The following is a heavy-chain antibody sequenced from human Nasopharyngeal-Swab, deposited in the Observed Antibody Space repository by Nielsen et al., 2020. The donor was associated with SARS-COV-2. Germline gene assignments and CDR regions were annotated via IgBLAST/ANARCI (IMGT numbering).Heavy chain of an antibody. J-gene: IGHJ3*02. D-gene: IGHD3-10*01. CDR3: AREIYYGSGSYYVDDAFDI. CDR2: LNPNSGGT. V-gene: IGHV1-2*02. Sequence: ASVKVSCKASGYSFTGYYLHWVRQAPGQGPEWVGSLNPNSGGTNYAQKFKGRVTLTLDTSINTAYMDLTSLRSDDTAVYYCAREIYYGSGSYYVDDAFDIWGQGTMVTVSS. CDR1: GYSFTGYY.